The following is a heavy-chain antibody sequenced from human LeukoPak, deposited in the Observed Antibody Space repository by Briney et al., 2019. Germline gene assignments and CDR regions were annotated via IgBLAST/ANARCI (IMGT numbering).Heavy chain of an antibody. V-gene: IGHV1-2*02. J-gene: IGHJ4*02. CDR1: GYTFTGYY. CDR3: ARVRPRIDGSGTSYLRLYYFDY. D-gene: IGHD3-10*01. Sequence: ASVKVSCKASGYTFTGYYMYWVRQAPGQGLEWMGWINPNSGDTNYAQRSQGRVTMTRDTSISTAYMDLSRMTSDDTAVYYCARVRPRIDGSGTSYLRLYYFDYWGQGTLVTVSS. CDR2: INPNSGDT.